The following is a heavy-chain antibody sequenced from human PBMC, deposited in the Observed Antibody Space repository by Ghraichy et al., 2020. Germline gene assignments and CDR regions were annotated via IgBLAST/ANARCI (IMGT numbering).Heavy chain of an antibody. CDR1: GFTFSNYW. J-gene: IGHJ6*03. V-gene: IGHV3-74*01. CDR2: VNSDGRSA. Sequence: GGSLRLSCAASGFTFSNYWMHWVRQAPGKGLVWVSRVNSDGRSASYADSVKGRFTISRDNAKSTLYLQMNSLRAEDTAVYYCARAGNVETAVAVRPNYYYYMDVWGKGTTVTVSS. D-gene: IGHD5-18*01. CDR3: ARAGNVETAVAVRPNYYYYMDV.